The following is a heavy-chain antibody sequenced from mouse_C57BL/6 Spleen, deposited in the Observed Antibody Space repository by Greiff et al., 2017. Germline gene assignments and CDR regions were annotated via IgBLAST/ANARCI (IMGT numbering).Heavy chain of an antibody. D-gene: IGHD1-1*01. J-gene: IGHJ2*01. V-gene: IGHV1-69*01. CDR2: IDPSDSYT. Sequence: QVQLKESGAELVMPGASVKLSCKASGYTFTSYWMHWVKQRPGQGLEWIGEIDPSDSYTNYNQKFKGKSTLTVDKSSSTAYMQLSSLTSEDSAVYYCARVPPSYGSSYPDYWGQGTTLTVSS. CDR3: ARVPPSYGSSYPDY. CDR1: GYTFTSYW.